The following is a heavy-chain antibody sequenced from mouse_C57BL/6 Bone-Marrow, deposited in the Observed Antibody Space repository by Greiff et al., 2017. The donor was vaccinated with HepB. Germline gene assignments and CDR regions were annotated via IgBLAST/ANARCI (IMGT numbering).Heavy chain of an antibody. D-gene: IGHD2-4*01. CDR3: ARYDYDGTSPY. CDR2: IYPRSGNT. J-gene: IGHJ3*01. Sequence: QVQLKESGAELARPGASVKLSCKASGYTFTSYGISWVKQRTGQGLEWIGEIYPRSGNTYYNEKFKGKATLTADKSSSTAYMELRSLTSEDSAFYFCARYDYDGTSPYWGQGTLVTVSA. V-gene: IGHV1-81*01. CDR1: GYTFTSYG.